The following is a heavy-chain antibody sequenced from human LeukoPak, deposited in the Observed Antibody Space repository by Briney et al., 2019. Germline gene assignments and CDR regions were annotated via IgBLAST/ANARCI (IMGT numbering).Heavy chain of an antibody. CDR1: GFSLSTSGVG. V-gene: IGHV2-5*02. Sequence: ESGPTLVNPTQTLTLTCTFSGFSLSTSGVGVGWIRQPPVKALEWLALIYWDDDKRYSPSLKSRLTITKDTSKHQVVLTMPNMDPVDTATYYCARRIAAAGTFDYWGQGTLVPVSS. J-gene: IGHJ4*02. CDR3: ARRIAAAGTFDY. CDR2: IYWDDDK. D-gene: IGHD6-13*01.